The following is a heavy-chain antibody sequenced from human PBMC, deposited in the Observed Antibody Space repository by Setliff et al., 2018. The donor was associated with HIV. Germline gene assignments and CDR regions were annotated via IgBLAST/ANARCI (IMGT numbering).Heavy chain of an antibody. CDR1: GETIRNGFYY. Sequence: SETLSLTCTVSGETIRNGFYYWHWMRQPPGKGLEWIGSIYYSGSTHYKSSLKSRVTISVDTSKNQFSLRLSSVTAADTAVYYCARGGGPDTNFDSWGRGTRVTGSS. J-gene: IGHJ4*02. CDR2: IYYSGST. V-gene: IGHV4-39*07. CDR3: ARGGGPDTNFDS.